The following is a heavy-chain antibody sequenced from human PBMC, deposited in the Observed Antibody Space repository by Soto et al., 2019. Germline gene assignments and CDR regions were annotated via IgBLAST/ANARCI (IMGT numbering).Heavy chain of an antibody. Sequence: SVKVSCKASGFTFTSSAVQWVRRARGQRLEWIGWIVVGSGNTNYAQKFQERVTITRDMSTSTAYMELSSLRSEDTAVYYCAAKYYYDSSGFDYWGQGTLVTVSS. CDR3: AAKYYYDSSGFDY. CDR2: IVVGSGNT. D-gene: IGHD3-22*01. J-gene: IGHJ4*02. V-gene: IGHV1-58*01. CDR1: GFTFTSSA.